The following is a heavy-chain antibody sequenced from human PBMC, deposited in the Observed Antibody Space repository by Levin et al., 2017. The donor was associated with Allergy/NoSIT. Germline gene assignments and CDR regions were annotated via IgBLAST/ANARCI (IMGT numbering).Heavy chain of an antibody. D-gene: IGHD5-24*01. CDR2: IYYSGST. V-gene: IGHV4-39*07. J-gene: IGHJ3*02. CDR3: AKEDGYNNGDSLDI. Sequence: GSLRLSCTVSGGSISSSSDYWGWIRQPPGKGLEWIGSIYYSGSTYYNPSLKSRVTISLDTSKNQFFLGLTSVTAADTAVYYCAKEDGYNNGDSLDIWGQGRMVTISS. CDR1: GGSISSSSDY.